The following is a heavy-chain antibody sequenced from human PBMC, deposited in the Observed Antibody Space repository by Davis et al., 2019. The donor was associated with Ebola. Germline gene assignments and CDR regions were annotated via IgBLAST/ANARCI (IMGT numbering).Heavy chain of an antibody. Sequence: GESLKISCAASGFTFSSYEMNWVRQAPGKGLEWVANIKQDGSEKYYVDSVKGRFTISRDNAKNSLYLQMNSLRAEDTAVYYCARDLKYGGQGTLVTVSS. CDR3: ARDLKY. D-gene: IGHD3-9*01. CDR1: GFTFSSYE. CDR2: IKQDGSEK. J-gene: IGHJ4*02. V-gene: IGHV3-7*03.